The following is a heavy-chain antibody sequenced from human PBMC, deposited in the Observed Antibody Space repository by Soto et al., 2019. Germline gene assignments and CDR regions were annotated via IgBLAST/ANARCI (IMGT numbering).Heavy chain of an antibody. D-gene: IGHD3-10*01. J-gene: IGHJ3*02. V-gene: IGHV3-66*01. CDR3: ARVYYGSGSYYGPPGAFDI. Sequence: PGGSLRLSCAASGFTVSSNYMSWVRQAPGKGLKWVSVIYSGGSTYYADSVKGRFTISRDNSKNTLYLQMNSLRAEDTAVYYCARVYYGSGSYYGPPGAFDIWGQGTMVTVSS. CDR2: IYSGGST. CDR1: GFTVSSNY.